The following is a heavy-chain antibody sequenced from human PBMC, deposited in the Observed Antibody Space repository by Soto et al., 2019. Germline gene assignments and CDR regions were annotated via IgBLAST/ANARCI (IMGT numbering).Heavy chain of an antibody. CDR2: SGGST. D-gene: IGHD3-22*01. V-gene: IGHV3-53*01. CDR1: GFTVSSNY. J-gene: IGHJ1*01. Sequence: EVQLVESGGGLIQPGGSLRLSCAASGFTVSSNYMSWVRQAPGKGLEWVSVSGGSTYYADSVKGRFTISRDNSKNTLYLQMNSLRAEDTAVYYCARDRVESGYPEYFQHWGQGTRVTVSS. CDR3: ARDRVESGYPEYFQH.